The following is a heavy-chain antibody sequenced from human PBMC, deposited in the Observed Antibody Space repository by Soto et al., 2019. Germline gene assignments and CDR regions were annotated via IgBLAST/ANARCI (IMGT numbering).Heavy chain of an antibody. CDR2: MHNSGRA. J-gene: IGHJ4*02. V-gene: IGHV4-38-2*01. CDR1: GYAIGSGYF. D-gene: IGHD2-21*01. Sequence: SETLSLTCAVSGYAIGSGYFWGWIRQSPGKGLEWIGGMHNSGRAHYSPSLKSRVSISLDRSKNQFSLKMNSVSAADTAMYYCARTVVVVVSNIPDYFDFWGQGAQVTVSS. CDR3: ARTVVVVVSNIPDYFDF.